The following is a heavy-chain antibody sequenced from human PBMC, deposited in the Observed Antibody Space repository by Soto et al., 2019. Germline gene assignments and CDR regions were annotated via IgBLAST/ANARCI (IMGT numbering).Heavy chain of an antibody. V-gene: IGHV3-23*01. CDR1: GFTFSAHA. CDR2: ITGSGGNT. J-gene: IGHJ4*02. CDR3: AKRKVVPGATYFDN. Sequence: VQLLESGGGLVQPGGSLRLSCVASGFTFSAHAMTWVRQAPGKGLEWVSVITGSGGNTYYADSVKGRFTISRDNSKNTLYLQMNSLGAEDTALYYCAKRKVVPGATYFDNWGQGTLVTVSS. D-gene: IGHD2-2*01.